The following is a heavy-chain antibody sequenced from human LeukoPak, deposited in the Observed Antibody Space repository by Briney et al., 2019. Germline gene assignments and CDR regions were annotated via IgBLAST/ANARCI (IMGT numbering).Heavy chain of an antibody. V-gene: IGHV4-61*01. CDR3: ARGPGELLLRTDPDPYYFDY. J-gene: IGHJ4*02. Sequence: SETLSLTCTVSGGSVSSDSYFWTWIRQPPGKGLEWIGYIYYSGSTNYNPSLKSRVTISLDTSKSQISLKLSSVTAADTAVYYCARGPGELLLRTDPDPYYFDYWGQGTLVTVSS. D-gene: IGHD1-26*01. CDR1: GGSVSSDSYF. CDR2: IYYSGST.